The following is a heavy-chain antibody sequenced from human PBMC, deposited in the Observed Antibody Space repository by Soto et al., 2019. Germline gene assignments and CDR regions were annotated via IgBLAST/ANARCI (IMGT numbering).Heavy chain of an antibody. CDR3: ARHRGYYDILTGYYTELNFDY. J-gene: IGHJ4*02. CDR2: IYYSGST. D-gene: IGHD3-9*01. V-gene: IGHV4-39*01. Sequence: SETLSLTCTVSGGSISSSSYYWGWIRQPPGKGLEWIGSIYYSGSTYHNPSLKSRVTISVDTSKNQFSLKLSSVTAADTAVYYCARHRGYYDILTGYYTELNFDYWGQGALVTVSS. CDR1: GGSISSSSYY.